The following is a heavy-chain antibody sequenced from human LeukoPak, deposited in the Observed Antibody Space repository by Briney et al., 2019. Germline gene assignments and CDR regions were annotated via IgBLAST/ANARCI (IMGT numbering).Heavy chain of an antibody. D-gene: IGHD3-3*01. Sequence: PSQTLSLTCTVSGGSISSGDYYWSWIRQSPGKGLEWIGYIYYSRSTYYNPSLKSRVTISVDTSKHQFSLKLSSVTAADTAVYYCARGERITIFGVVSPKGWFDPWGQGTLVTVSS. V-gene: IGHV4-30-4*01. J-gene: IGHJ5*02. CDR1: GGSISSGDYY. CDR2: IYYSRST. CDR3: ARGERITIFGVVSPKGWFDP.